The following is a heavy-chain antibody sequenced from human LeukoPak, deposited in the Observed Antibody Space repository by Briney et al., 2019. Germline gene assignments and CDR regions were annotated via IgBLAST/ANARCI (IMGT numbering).Heavy chain of an antibody. J-gene: IGHJ4*02. CDR2: IYTIGGT. V-gene: IGHV4-4*07. D-gene: IGHD5-24*01. CDR1: GDSISTHY. CDR3: ARGDGYNSGSFDY. Sequence: SETLSLTCIVSGDSISTHYWSWIRRPAGKGLEWIGRIYTIGGTDYNPSLRSQVTISVDTSKNQFSLKLNSVTAADTAIYYCARGDGYNSGSFDYWGPGTLVTVSS.